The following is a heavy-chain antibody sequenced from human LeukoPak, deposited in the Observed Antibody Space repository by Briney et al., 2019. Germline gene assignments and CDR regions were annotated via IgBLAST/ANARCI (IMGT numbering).Heavy chain of an antibody. V-gene: IGHV3-53*04. Sequence: GGSLRLSCAASGFAVSNNYMSWVRQAPGKGLEWVSIIYGGGSTYYADSVNGRFIISRHNSKNTLFLQMNSLRTEDAAVYYCARAYDSSGYWPEYFHHWGQGTLVTVSS. J-gene: IGHJ1*01. CDR3: ARAYDSSGYWPEYFHH. CDR1: GFAVSNNY. D-gene: IGHD3-22*01. CDR2: IYGGGST.